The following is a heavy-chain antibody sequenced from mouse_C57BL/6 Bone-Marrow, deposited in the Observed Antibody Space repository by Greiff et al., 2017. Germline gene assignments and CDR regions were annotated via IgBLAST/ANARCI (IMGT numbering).Heavy chain of an antibody. CDR3: ARDDYGTWFAY. V-gene: IGHV1-54*01. J-gene: IGHJ3*01. CDR2: INPGSGGT. Sequence: QVQLQQSGAELVRPGTSVTVSCKASGYAFTNYLIEWVKQRPGQGLEWIGVINPGSGGTNYNEKFKGKATLTADKSSSTAYMQLSSLTSEDSAVYFCARDDYGTWFAYWGQGTLVTVSA. CDR1: GYAFTNYL. D-gene: IGHD2-4*01.